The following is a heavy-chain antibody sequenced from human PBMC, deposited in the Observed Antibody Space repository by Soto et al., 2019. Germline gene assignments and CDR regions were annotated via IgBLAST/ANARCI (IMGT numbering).Heavy chain of an antibody. Sequence: EVQLLESGGGLVQPGGSLRLSCAASGFTFSSYAMSWVRQAPGKGLEWVSAISGSGGSTYYADSVKGRFTISRDNSKNTLYLQMNSLRAEDTAFYYCAKDNPRFDWFLYGFAYWGQGTLVTVSS. CDR3: AKDNPRFDWFLYGFAY. V-gene: IGHV3-23*01. CDR1: GFTFSSYA. D-gene: IGHD3-9*01. J-gene: IGHJ4*02. CDR2: ISGSGGST.